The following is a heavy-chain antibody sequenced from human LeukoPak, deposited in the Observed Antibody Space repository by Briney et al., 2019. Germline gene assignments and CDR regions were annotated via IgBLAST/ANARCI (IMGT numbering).Heavy chain of an antibody. V-gene: IGHV3-74*01. CDR3: ARDKKSGESSEIDY. Sequence: GGSLRLSCAASGYTFSSYWMHWVRQAPGKGLVWVSRIDTDGRTTNYADSVRGRFTIYRDNVQNTLYLQMNSLRAEDTAVYYCARDKKSGESSEIDYWGQGTLVTVSS. CDR1: GYTFSSYW. CDR2: IDTDGRTT. J-gene: IGHJ4*02. D-gene: IGHD3-10*01.